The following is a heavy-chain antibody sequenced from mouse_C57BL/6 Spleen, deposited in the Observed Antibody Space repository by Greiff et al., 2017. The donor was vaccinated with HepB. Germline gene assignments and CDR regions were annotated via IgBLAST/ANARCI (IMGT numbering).Heavy chain of an antibody. J-gene: IGHJ2*01. V-gene: IGHV14-2*01. Sequence: VQLQQSGAELVKPGASVKLSCTASGFNIKDYYMHWVKQRTEQGLEWIGRIDPEDGETKYAPNFQGKATITADKSSNTAYLQLSSLTSEDTAVYYCARSGSILYYFDYWGQGTTLTVSS. CDR3: ARSGSILYYFDY. CDR2: IDPEDGET. D-gene: IGHD1-1*01. CDR1: GFNIKDYY.